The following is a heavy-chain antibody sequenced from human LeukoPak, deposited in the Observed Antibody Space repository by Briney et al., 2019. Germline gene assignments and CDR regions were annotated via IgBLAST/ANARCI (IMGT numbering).Heavy chain of an antibody. V-gene: IGHV3-74*01. D-gene: IGHD5-18*01. Sequence: GGSLRLSCAASGLTFSDFWMHWVRQPPGKGLVWVALVKGDGRTTIYADSVKGRFTISRDNAKNTLYLQMNSLRADDSGVYYCATGNSSGYDYWGQGVLVTVSS. CDR1: GLTFSDFW. CDR2: VKGDGRTT. CDR3: ATGNSSGYDY. J-gene: IGHJ4*02.